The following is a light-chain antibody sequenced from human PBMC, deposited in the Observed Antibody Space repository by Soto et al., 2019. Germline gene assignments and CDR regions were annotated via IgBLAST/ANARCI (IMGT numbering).Light chain of an antibody. CDR1: SSDVGGYNF. CDR3: SSYTNSSTLVG. Sequence: QSALTQPASVSGSPGQSITISCTGTSSDVGGYNFVSWYPHHPGKAPKLIIYEVSNRPSGVSNRFSASKSGNTASLTISGLQAEDEADYYCSSYTNSSTLVGFGGGTELTVL. J-gene: IGLJ2*01. CDR2: EVS. V-gene: IGLV2-14*01.